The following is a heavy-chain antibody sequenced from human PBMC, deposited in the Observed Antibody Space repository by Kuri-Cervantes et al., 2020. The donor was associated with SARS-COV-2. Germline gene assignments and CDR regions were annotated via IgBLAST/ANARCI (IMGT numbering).Heavy chain of an antibody. Sequence: SETLSLTCTVAGGSISSYYWSWIRQPPGKGLEWSGYSYYRGSTNYNPSLKSRVTISVDTSKNQFSLKLSSVTAADTAVYYCAGSSSWYTYYYYGMDVWGQGTTVTVSS. J-gene: IGHJ6*02. V-gene: IGHV4-59*01. CDR3: AGSSSWYTYYYYGMDV. D-gene: IGHD6-13*01. CDR2: SYYRGST. CDR1: GGSISSYY.